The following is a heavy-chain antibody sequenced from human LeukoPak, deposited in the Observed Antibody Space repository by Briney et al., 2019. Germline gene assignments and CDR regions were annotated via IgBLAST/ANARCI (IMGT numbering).Heavy chain of an antibody. D-gene: IGHD3-22*01. V-gene: IGHV3-30*02. CDR1: GFTFSSYG. CDR3: AKGFGTYYYDSSGSFDY. Sequence: GGSLRLSCAASGFTFSSYGMHWVRQAPGKGLEWVAFIRYDGSNKYYADSVKGRFTISRDNSKNTLYLQMNSLRAEDTAVYYCAKGFGTYYYDSSGSFDYWGQGTLVTVSS. CDR2: IRYDGSNK. J-gene: IGHJ4*02.